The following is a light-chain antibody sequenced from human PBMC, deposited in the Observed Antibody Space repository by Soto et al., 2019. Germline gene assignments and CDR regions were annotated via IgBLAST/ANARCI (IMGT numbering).Light chain of an antibody. J-gene: IGLJ2*01. CDR3: AAWDDSLSAVV. CDR2: RND. CDR1: SSDIGSNN. Sequence: QSVLTQPPSASGTPGQRVTISCSGSSSDIGSNNAYWYQQRPGSAPKLRIYRNDQRPSGVPDRFSASKSGTAASLAISGLRSEDEADYHCAAWDDSLSAVVFGGGTKVTVL. V-gene: IGLV1-47*01.